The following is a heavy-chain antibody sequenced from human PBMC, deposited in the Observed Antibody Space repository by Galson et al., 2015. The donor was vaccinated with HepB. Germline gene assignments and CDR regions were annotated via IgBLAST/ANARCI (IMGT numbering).Heavy chain of an antibody. J-gene: IGHJ3*02. V-gene: IGHV1-18*01. CDR1: GYTFKSYG. CDR3: AIFRSSVTTHDAFDI. D-gene: IGHD3-3*01. Sequence: SVKVSCKASGYTFKSYGISWVRQAPGQGLEWLGWISAYNGDIKYAQKVQGRVTMTTDTSTNTAYMELRSLTSDDTAVYYCAIFRSSVTTHDAFDIWGQGTMVTVSS. CDR2: ISAYNGDI.